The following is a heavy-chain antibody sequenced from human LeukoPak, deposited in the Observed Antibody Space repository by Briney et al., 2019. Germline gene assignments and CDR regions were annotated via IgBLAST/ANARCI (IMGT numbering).Heavy chain of an antibody. CDR2: IYTSGST. V-gene: IGHV4-4*07. J-gene: IGHJ3*02. D-gene: IGHD3-10*01. CDR3: ARGGEKVLLWVGETAEFAFDI. CDR1: GGSISSYY. Sequence: SETLSLPSTVSGGSISSYYWSWLWQPAGKGLEWIGRIYTSGSTNYNPSLKSRVTMSVDTSKNQFSLQLSSVTAADTAVYYCARGGEKVLLWVGETAEFAFDIGGQGTMVTVS.